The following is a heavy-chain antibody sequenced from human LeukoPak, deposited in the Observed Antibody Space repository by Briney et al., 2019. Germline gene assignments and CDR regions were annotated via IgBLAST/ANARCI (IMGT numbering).Heavy chain of an antibody. CDR1: GFTFSSYS. J-gene: IGHJ3*02. Sequence: GGSLRLSCAASGFTFSSYSMNWVRQAPGKGLEWVSSISSSSSYIYYADSVKGRFTISRDNAKNSLYLQMNSLRAEDTAEYYCARDHPDIVVVPAATHAFDIWGQGTMVTVSS. CDR3: ARDHPDIVVVPAATHAFDI. D-gene: IGHD2-2*01. CDR2: ISSSSSYI. V-gene: IGHV3-21*01.